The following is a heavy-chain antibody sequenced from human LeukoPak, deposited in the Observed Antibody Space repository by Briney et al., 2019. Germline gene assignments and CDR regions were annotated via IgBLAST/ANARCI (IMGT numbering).Heavy chain of an antibody. J-gene: IGHJ4*02. CDR2: IIPIFGTA. CDR3: ATQLDGYNFIFDY. CDR1: GDTFSRYS. D-gene: IGHD5-24*01. V-gene: IGHV1-69*05. Sequence: SVKVSCKASGDTFSRYSISWVRQAPGQGLEWVGGIIPIFGTANYPRKLQRRVTITTDESTRTAYMELYSLRSEDTAVYYCATQLDGYNFIFDYWGQGTPVTVSS.